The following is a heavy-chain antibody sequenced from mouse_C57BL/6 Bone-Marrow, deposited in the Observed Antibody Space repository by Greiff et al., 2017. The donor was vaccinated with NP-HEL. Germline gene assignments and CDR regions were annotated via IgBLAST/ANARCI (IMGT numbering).Heavy chain of an antibody. J-gene: IGHJ2*01. CDR3: TTCLDGYYDD. CDR1: GFNITDDY. D-gene: IGHD2-3*01. V-gene: IGHV14-4*01. Sequence: EVQLQQSGAELVRPGASVKSSCTASGFNITDDYMHRVKQRPAPGLEWTGWIDPENGDTESASKFQGKATITADPSSNTAYRQLSSLTSEDTAVYYCTTCLDGYYDDWGQGTTLTGAS. CDR2: IDPENGDT.